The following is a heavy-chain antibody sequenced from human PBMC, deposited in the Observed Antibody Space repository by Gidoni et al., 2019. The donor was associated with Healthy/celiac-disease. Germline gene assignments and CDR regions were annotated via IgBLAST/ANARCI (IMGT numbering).Heavy chain of an antibody. CDR3: AKERGYDLNY. D-gene: IGHD5-12*01. CDR1: GFTFSSYG. CDR2: ISYDGSNK. J-gene: IGHJ4*02. Sequence: QVPLVESGGGVVQPGRSLRLSCAASGFTFSSYGMHWVRQAPGKGLEWVAVISYDGSNKYYADSVKGRFTISRDNSKNTLYLQMNSLRAEDTAVYYCAKERGYDLNYWGQGTLVTVSS. V-gene: IGHV3-30*18.